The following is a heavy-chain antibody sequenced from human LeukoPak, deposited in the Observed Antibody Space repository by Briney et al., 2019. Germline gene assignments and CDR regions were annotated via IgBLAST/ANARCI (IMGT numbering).Heavy chain of an antibody. CDR3: AREMDYYGSGSYYLFDP. D-gene: IGHD3-10*01. J-gene: IGHJ5*02. Sequence: ASVKVSCKASGYTFTSYGISRVRQAPGQGLEWMGWISAYNGNTNYAQKLQGRVTMTTDTSTSTAYMELRSLRSDDTAVYYCAREMDYYGSGSYYLFDPWGQGTLVTVSS. V-gene: IGHV1-18*01. CDR1: GYTFTSYG. CDR2: ISAYNGNT.